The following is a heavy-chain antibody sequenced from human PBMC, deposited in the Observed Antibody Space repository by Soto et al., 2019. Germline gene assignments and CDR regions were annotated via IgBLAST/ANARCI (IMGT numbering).Heavy chain of an antibody. V-gene: IGHV4-59*01. CDR1: GGSISSYY. CDR3: AREPKLNSSGWTGRFDP. J-gene: IGHJ5*02. Sequence: PSETLSLTCTVSGGSISSYYWSWIRQPPGKGLEWIGYIYYSGSTNYNPSLKSRVTISVDTSKNQFSLKLSSVTAADTAVYYCAREPKLNSSGWTGRFDPWGQGTLVTVSS. D-gene: IGHD6-19*01. CDR2: IYYSGST.